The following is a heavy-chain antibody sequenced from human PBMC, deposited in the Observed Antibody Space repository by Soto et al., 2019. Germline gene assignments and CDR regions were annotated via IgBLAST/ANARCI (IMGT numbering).Heavy chain of an antibody. J-gene: IGHJ4*02. CDR3: ARGLITGSSYSGGWYYFDH. CDR1: RFSCSGSI. CDR2: INDSGST. Sequence: SVTLSLTCAVDRFSCSGSIWTGIRQPPGRGLQSIGQINDSGSTYYNPSLKSRVIISMHTSNDQFSLELTSVTAADTAMYYCARGLITGSSYSGGWYYFDHWGQGTQVT. D-gene: IGHD1-26*01. V-gene: IGHV4-34*01.